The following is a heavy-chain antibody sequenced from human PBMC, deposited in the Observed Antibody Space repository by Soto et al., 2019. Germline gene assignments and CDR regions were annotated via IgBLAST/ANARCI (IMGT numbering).Heavy chain of an antibody. CDR2: IYWDDDK. J-gene: IGHJ4*02. D-gene: IGHD2-15*01. V-gene: IGHV2-5*02. CDR3: AHRQLLPYSGGTNFDD. Sequence: GSGPTLVNPTQTLTLTCTFSGFSLSTSGVGVGWIRQPPGKALEWLALIYWDDDKRYSPSLKSRLTITKDTSKNQVVLTMTNMDPVDTATYYCAHRQLLPYSGGTNFDDWGQGTLVIVSS. CDR1: GFSLSTSGVG.